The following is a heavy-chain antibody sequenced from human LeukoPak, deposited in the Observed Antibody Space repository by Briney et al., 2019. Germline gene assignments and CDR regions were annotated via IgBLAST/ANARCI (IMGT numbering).Heavy chain of an antibody. D-gene: IGHD6-13*01. V-gene: IGHV3-7*01. J-gene: IGHJ4*02. CDR1: GFIFNNYW. CDR3: ARDIAATGSPSNFDH. Sequence: GGSLRLSCAASGFIFNNYWMSWVRQAPGKGLEWVANIKEDASEKYYVDSVKGRFTISRDNAKNSLYLQMNSLRGEDTAVYYCARDIAATGSPSNFDHWGQGTLVTVSS. CDR2: IKEDASEK.